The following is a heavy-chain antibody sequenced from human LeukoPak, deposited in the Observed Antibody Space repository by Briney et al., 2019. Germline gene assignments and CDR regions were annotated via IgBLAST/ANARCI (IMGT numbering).Heavy chain of an antibody. CDR2: INTHSGAT. CDR1: GNTFAGYY. D-gene: IGHD6-13*01. CDR3: ARDLPYSSSWESIDY. V-gene: IGHV1-18*04. Sequence: ASVKVSCKASGNTFAGYYVHWVRQAPGQGLEWMGWINTHSGATNYAQKIQGRVTMTTDTSTSTAYMELRSLRSDDTAVYYCARDLPYSSSWESIDYWGQGTLVTVSS. J-gene: IGHJ4*02.